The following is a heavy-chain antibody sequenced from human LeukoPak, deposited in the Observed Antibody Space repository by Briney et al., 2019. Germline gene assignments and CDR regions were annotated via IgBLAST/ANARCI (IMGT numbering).Heavy chain of an antibody. Sequence: GGSLRLSCAASGFTFSSYAMSWFRQAPGKGLEWVGFTRSKAYGGTTEYAASVKGRFTISRDDSKSIAYLQMNSLKTEDTAVYYCTREVATLSDYWGQGTLVTVSS. CDR2: TRSKAYGGTT. D-gene: IGHD5-12*01. CDR3: TREVATLSDY. V-gene: IGHV3-49*03. CDR1: GFTFSSYA. J-gene: IGHJ4*02.